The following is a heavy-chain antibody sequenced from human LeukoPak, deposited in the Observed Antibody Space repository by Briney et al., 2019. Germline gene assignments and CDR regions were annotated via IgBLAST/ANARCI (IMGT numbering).Heavy chain of an antibody. V-gene: IGHV1-69*01. CDR2: IIPIFGTA. D-gene: IGHD3-10*01. J-gene: IGHJ6*03. CDR3: ARRSEGSGSYFYYYYYMDV. Sequence: SVKVSCKASGGTFSSYAISWVRQAPGQGLEWMGGIIPIFGTANYAQKFQGRVTITADESTSTAYMELSSLRSEDTAVYYCARRSEGSGSYFYYYYYMDVWGKGTTVTVSS. CDR1: GGTFSSYA.